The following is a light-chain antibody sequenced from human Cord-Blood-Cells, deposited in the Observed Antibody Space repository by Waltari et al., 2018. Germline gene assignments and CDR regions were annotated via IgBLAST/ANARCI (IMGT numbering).Light chain of an antibody. CDR2: DVS. Sequence: QSALTQPASVSGSPGQPITISCTGTSIAVGGYNYVSWYQQHPGKAPKLMIYDVSNRPSGVCHRFSGSKSGNTAPLTISGLQAQDEADYYCSSYTSSSTSCVFGRGTKLTVL. CDR3: SSYTSSSTSCV. J-gene: IGLJ3*02. CDR1: SIAVGGYNY. V-gene: IGLV2-14*03.